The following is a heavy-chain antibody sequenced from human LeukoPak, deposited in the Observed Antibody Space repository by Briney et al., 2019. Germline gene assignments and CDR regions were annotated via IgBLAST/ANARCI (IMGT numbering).Heavy chain of an antibody. V-gene: IGHV3-74*01. D-gene: IGHD3-22*01. CDR2: INGDGSTT. Sequence: GGSLRLSCAASGFTFSKYWMHWLRQVPGKGLVWVSLINGDGSTTNYADFVKGRFTISRDNAKNTLSLQVNSLRAEDTAVYYCATGNYYDSRGYYTFGYWGQGTLVTVSS. CDR3: ATGNYYDSRGYYTFGY. CDR1: GFTFSKYW. J-gene: IGHJ1*01.